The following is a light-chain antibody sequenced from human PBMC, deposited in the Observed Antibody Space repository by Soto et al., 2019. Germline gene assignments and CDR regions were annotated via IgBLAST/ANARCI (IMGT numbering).Light chain of an antibody. J-gene: IGKJ1*01. V-gene: IGKV3-11*01. CDR1: QSVSSY. CDR2: HAS. CDR3: QQRSTWPWT. Sequence: EIVLTQSPATLSLSPGERATLSCRASQSVSSYLAWYQQKPGQAPRLLIYHASDRATGIPARFSGSGSGTDFTLTISSLEPEDFAVYYCQQRSTWPWTFGQGTKVEIK.